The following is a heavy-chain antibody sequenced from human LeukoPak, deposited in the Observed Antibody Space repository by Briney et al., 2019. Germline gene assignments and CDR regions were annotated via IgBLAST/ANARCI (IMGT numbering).Heavy chain of an antibody. Sequence: SETRSLTCTVSAGSLISISYYWGWLRQPPWKGLEWFTRIDYGGSTSYNPSLKSRVTISVATSKNPFSLKLSSVTAADTAVYYCARSLYLREHYYGSGSQYYYYYYMDVWGKGTTVTISS. J-gene: IGHJ6*03. CDR2: IDYGGST. CDR3: ARSLYLREHYYGSGSQYYYYYYMDV. D-gene: IGHD3-10*01. CDR1: AGSLISISYY. V-gene: IGHV4-39*07.